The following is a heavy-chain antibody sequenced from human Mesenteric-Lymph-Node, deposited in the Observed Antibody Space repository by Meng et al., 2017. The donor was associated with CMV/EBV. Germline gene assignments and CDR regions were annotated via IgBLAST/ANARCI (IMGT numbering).Heavy chain of an antibody. D-gene: IGHD6-13*01. CDR2: ISAYNSNT. CDR1: CYTFTSYG. Sequence: SCYTFTSYGISWVRQAAGHGLEWMEWISAYNSNTNASQRLQGRVTMTTDTSTNTAYMKLRSLRSDDTAFYYCATGGSSSWGAWFDPWGQGTLVTVSS. V-gene: IGHV1-18*01. CDR3: ATGGSSSWGAWFDP. J-gene: IGHJ5*02.